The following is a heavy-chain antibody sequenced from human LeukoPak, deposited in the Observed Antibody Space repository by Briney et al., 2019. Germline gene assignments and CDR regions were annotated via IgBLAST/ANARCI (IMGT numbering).Heavy chain of an antibody. CDR1: GGTFSSYA. CDR3: ARGTVAGRQFDY. D-gene: IGHD6-19*01. Sequence: GASVKVSCKASGGTFSSYAVSWVRQAPGQGLEWMGRIIPILGIANYAQKFQGRVTITADKSTSTAYMELSSLRSEDTAVYYCARGTVAGRQFDYWGQGTLVTVSS. CDR2: IIPILGIA. V-gene: IGHV1-69*04. J-gene: IGHJ4*02.